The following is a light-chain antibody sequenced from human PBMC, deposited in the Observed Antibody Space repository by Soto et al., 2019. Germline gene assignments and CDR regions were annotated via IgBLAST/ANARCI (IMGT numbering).Light chain of an antibody. CDR1: QSISRY. V-gene: IGKV1-39*01. J-gene: IGKJ5*01. CDR3: QQYGSSPLIS. Sequence: DIQMTQSPSFLSASVGDRVTTTCRASQSISRYLNWYKQKPGKAPELLIYATSHLQTEVPSRFSGSGSGPDFTLTVSSLQPEDFATYYCQQYGSSPLISFGQGTRLEIK. CDR2: ATS.